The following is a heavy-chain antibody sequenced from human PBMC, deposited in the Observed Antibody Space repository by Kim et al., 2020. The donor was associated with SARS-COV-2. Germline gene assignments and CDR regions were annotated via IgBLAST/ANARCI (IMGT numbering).Heavy chain of an antibody. D-gene: IGHD6-6*01. CDR2: INHSGST. V-gene: IGHV4-34*01. CDR3: ARVSGSSSGGY. J-gene: IGHJ4*02. Sequence: SETLSLTCAVYGGSFSGYYWSWIRQPPGKGLEWIGEINHSGSTNYNPSLKSRVTISVDTSKNQFSLKLSSVTAADTAVYYCARVSGSSSGGYWGQGTLVTVSS. CDR1: GGSFSGYY.